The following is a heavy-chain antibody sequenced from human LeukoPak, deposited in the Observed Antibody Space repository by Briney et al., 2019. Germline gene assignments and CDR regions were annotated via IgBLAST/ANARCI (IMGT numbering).Heavy chain of an antibody. CDR1: GYTFTGYY. Sequence: GASVKVSCKASGYTFTGYYMHWVRQAPGQGLEWMGWINPNSGGTNYAQKFQGRVTMTRDTSISTAYMELSRLRSDDTAVYYCARDGAYCSSTSCYPLGWFDPWGQGTLVTVSS. CDR3: ARDGAYCSSTSCYPLGWFDP. CDR2: INPNSGGT. V-gene: IGHV1-2*02. J-gene: IGHJ5*02. D-gene: IGHD2-2*01.